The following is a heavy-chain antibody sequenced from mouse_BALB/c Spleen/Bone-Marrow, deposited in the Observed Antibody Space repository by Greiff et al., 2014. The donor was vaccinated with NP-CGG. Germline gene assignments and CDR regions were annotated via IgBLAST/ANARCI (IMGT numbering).Heavy chain of an antibody. CDR2: INPYNGDT. CDR3: GRSYGYDDWFAY. J-gene: IGHJ3*01. CDR1: GYSFTGYF. Sequence: LVESGPELVKPGASVKISCKASGYSFTGYFMNWVKQSHGKSLEWIGRINPYNGDTFYNQKFKGKATLTVDKSSRTAHMELRSLTSEDSAVYYGGRSYGYDDWFAYWGQGTLVTVS. V-gene: IGHV1-20*01. D-gene: IGHD2-2*01.